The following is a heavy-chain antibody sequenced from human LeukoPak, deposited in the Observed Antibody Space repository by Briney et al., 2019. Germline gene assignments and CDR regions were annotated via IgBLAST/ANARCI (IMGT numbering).Heavy chain of an antibody. V-gene: IGHV3-21*01. CDR3: ARDLSDYVWGSYRYMDY. CDR1: GFTFTSYS. Sequence: GGSLRLSCAASGFTFTSYSMIWVRQAPGKGLEWVSSLSSSSTYIYYADSVKGRFTISRDNAKSSLFLQMKSLRAEDTAVYYCARDLSDYVWGSYRYMDYWGQGTLVTVSS. J-gene: IGHJ4*02. CDR2: LSSSSTYI. D-gene: IGHD3-16*02.